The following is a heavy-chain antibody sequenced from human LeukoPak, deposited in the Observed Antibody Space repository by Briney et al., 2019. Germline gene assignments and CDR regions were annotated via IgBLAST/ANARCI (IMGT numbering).Heavy chain of an antibody. Sequence: SETLSLPCAVYGGSFSGYFWGWIRQPPGKGLEWIGSIFYSGSTYYNPSLNSRVTISIDTSKNQFSLRLSSVTAADTAVYYCARQMNTVTADYWGQGTLVTVSS. J-gene: IGHJ4*02. V-gene: IGHV4-39*01. CDR1: GGSFSGYF. CDR3: ARQMNTVTADY. D-gene: IGHD4-17*01. CDR2: IFYSGST.